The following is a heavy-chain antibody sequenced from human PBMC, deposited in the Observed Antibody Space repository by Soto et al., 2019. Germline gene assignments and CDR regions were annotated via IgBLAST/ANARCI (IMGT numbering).Heavy chain of an antibody. CDR3: AKDRGLAAYFDS. CDR1: GFSFNNFD. CDR2: ISSAGNKK. Sequence: QVQLVESGGGVVQPGRSLRLSCAASGFSFNNFDMHWVRQAPGKGLEWVAVISSAGNKKFYADSVTGRFTISRDNSKNTLYLTVSSLRAEDTAVYYCAKDRGLAAYFDSLGQGTQVTVSS. V-gene: IGHV3-30*18. J-gene: IGHJ4*02. D-gene: IGHD6-13*01.